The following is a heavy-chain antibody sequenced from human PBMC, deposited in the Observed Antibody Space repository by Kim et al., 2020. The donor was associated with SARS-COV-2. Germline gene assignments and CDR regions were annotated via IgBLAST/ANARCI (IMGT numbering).Heavy chain of an antibody. D-gene: IGHD6-13*01. CDR1: GGSFSGYY. J-gene: IGHJ5*02. CDR2: INHSGST. Sequence: SETLSLTCAVYGGSFSGYYWSWIRQPPGKGLEWIGEINHSGSTNYNPSLKSRVTISVDTSKNQFSLKLSSVTAADTAVYYCARGRYSSSWYGNWFDPWG. V-gene: IGHV4-34*01. CDR3: ARGRYSSSWYGNWFDP.